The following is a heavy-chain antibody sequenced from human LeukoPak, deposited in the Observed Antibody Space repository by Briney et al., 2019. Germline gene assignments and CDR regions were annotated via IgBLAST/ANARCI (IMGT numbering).Heavy chain of an antibody. CDR1: GFTFSSYW. D-gene: IGHD4/OR15-4a*01. Sequence: GGSLRLSCAASGFTFSSYWMSWVRQAPGKGLEWVANIEQDGSEKYYVDSVKGRFTISRDNAKNSLYLQMNSLRAEDTAVYYCAKDLAAAGAFFDYWGQGTLVTVSS. V-gene: IGHV3-7*01. CDR3: AKDLAAAGAFFDY. J-gene: IGHJ4*02. CDR2: IEQDGSEK.